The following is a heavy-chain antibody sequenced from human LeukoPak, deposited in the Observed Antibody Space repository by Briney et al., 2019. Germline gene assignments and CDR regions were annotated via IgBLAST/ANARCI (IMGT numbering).Heavy chain of an antibody. CDR1: GGSISSGTYY. D-gene: IGHD6-13*01. Sequence: PSETLSLTCTVSGGSISSGTYYWSWIRQPAGKGLEWIGRIYTSGSTNYNPSLKSRVTMSVDTSKNQFSLKLSSVTAADTAVYCCARGRGSWYVRYFDYWDQGTLVTVSS. CDR3: ARGRGSWYVRYFDY. J-gene: IGHJ4*02. CDR2: IYTSGST. V-gene: IGHV4-61*02.